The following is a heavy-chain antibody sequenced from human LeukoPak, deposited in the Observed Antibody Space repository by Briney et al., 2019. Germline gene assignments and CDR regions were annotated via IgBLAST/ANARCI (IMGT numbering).Heavy chain of an antibody. D-gene: IGHD1-26*01. CDR1: GYTCTTYD. Sequence: ASVKVSCKASGYTCTTYDINWLRQTTGQGLEWMGWMNPNSGNTGYEQKFQGRVTMTRDTSISTAYMELSSLRSEDTAVYYCARGSGSYDLTFDYWGQGVLVTVSS. V-gene: IGHV1-8*01. CDR3: ARGSGSYDLTFDY. J-gene: IGHJ4*02. CDR2: MNPNSGNT.